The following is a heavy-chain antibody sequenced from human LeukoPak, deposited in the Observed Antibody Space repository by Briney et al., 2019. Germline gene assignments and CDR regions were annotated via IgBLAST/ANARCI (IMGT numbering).Heavy chain of an antibody. J-gene: IGHJ5*02. V-gene: IGHV4-34*01. D-gene: IGHD3-10*01. CDR1: GGSFSGYY. CDR3: ARQGFQPHVNYGIYGSGSYYNLGEVRFDP. Sequence: PSETLSLTCAVYGGSFSGYYWSWIRQPPGKGLEWIGEINHSGSTNYNPSLKSRVTISVDTSKNQFSLKLSSVTAADTAVYYCARQGFQPHVNYGIYGSGSYYNLGEVRFDPWGQGTLVTVSS. CDR2: INHSGST.